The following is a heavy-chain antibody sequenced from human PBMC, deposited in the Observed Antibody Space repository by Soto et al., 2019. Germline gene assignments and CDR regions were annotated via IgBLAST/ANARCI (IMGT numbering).Heavy chain of an antibody. CDR2: MNPNSGNT. CDR3: AREVGDFWSRGAGFDP. J-gene: IGHJ5*02. Sequence: QVQLVQSGAEVKKPGASVKVSCKASGYTFTSYDINWVRQATGQGLEWMGWMNPNSGNTGYAQKFQGRVTMTRNTSISTAYMELSSLRSEDAAVYYCAREVGDFWSRGAGFDPWGQGTLVTVSS. V-gene: IGHV1-8*01. CDR1: GYTFTSYD. D-gene: IGHD3-3*01.